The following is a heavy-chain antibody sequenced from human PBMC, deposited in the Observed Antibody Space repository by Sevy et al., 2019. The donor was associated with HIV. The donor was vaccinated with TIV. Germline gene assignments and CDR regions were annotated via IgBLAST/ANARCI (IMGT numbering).Heavy chain of an antibody. V-gene: IGHV4-39*01. CDR3: ARVTWYTSGWYWFEP. CDR1: GGSISRSNYY. Sequence: SETLSLTCTVSGGSISRSNYYWGWIRQPPGKGLEWIGSIYYSWSTYYKPSLKSRVTISVDTSKNQFSLKLSSVTAADTAVYYCARVTWYTSGWYWFEPWGQGTLVTVSS. D-gene: IGHD6-19*01. CDR2: IYYSWST. J-gene: IGHJ5*02.